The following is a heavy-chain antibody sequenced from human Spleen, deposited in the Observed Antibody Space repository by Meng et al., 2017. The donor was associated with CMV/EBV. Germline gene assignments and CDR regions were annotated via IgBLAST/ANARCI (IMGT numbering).Heavy chain of an antibody. V-gene: IGHV1-2*02. CDR2: INPNNGAS. D-gene: IGHD3-10*01. CDR1: RYTFTSSD. J-gene: IGHJ4*02. Sequence: SCSTSRYTFTSSDMLRVRQAHGQGLQWMGWINPNNGASNCTQKFQGRLTVTRDTSISTVYVELSRLRSDDTAVYYCARVGRGLFYDYWGQGTLVTVSS. CDR3: ARVGRGLFYDY.